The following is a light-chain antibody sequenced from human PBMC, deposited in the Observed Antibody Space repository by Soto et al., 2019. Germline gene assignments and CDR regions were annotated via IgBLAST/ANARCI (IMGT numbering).Light chain of an antibody. CDR2: AAS. CDR1: QGISNY. CDR3: QKYNSAPRT. Sequence: DIQMTQSPSSLSASVGDRVTITCRATQGISNYLAWYQQKPGKVPKLLIYAASTLQSGVPSRFSGSGSGTDFTLTISSLQAEDVATYYCQKYNSAPRTFGQGTRLEIK. J-gene: IGKJ2*01. V-gene: IGKV1-27*01.